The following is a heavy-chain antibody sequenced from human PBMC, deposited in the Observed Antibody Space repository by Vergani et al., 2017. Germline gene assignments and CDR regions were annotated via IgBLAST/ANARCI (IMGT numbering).Heavy chain of an antibody. V-gene: IGHV3-23*04. Sequence: EVQLVETGGGLIQPGGSLRLSCAASGFTFSSYAMSWVRQAPGKGLEWVSAISGSGGSTYYADSVKGRFTISRDNSKNTLYLQMNSLRAEDTAVYYCAKDHYYDSSGYFPFLETSYYFDYWGQGTLVTVSS. J-gene: IGHJ4*02. CDR3: AKDHYYDSSGYFPFLETSYYFDY. CDR1: GFTFSSYA. CDR2: ISGSGGST. D-gene: IGHD3-22*01.